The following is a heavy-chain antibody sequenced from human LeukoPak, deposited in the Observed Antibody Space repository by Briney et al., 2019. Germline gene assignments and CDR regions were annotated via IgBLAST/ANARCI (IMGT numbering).Heavy chain of an antibody. J-gene: IGHJ4*02. Sequence: GESLNISCKASGYSFTSYWIGWVRQLPGKGLEWMGIIYPGDSDTRSSPSFQGQVTISADKSISTAYLQWSSLKASDTARYYCASQGSSGWFDFDYWGQGTLVTVS. V-gene: IGHV5-51*01. CDR1: GYSFTSYW. CDR2: IYPGDSDT. CDR3: ASQGSSGWFDFDY. D-gene: IGHD6-19*01.